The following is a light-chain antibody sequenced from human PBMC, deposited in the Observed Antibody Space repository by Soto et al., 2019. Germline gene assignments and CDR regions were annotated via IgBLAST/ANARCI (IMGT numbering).Light chain of an antibody. CDR3: QHYHNWPPWT. V-gene: IGKV3-15*01. Sequence: EIAMTQSPATLSESPGDRATLSCRASQSVRDNLAWYQQKPGQAPRLLIYGASTRATGIPARFSGSGSGTEFTLTISSLQSEDFAVYYCQHYHNWPPWTFGQGTKVEVK. CDR1: QSVRDN. CDR2: GAS. J-gene: IGKJ1*01.